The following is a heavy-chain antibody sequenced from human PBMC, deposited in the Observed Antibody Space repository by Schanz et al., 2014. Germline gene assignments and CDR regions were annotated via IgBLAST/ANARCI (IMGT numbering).Heavy chain of an antibody. V-gene: IGHV3-30*07. D-gene: IGHD2-21*01. J-gene: IGHJ4*02. Sequence: SVKGRFTISSDISKNTVFLQMNTLRAEDTAVYYCAREDCSATSCYFRYWGQGTLVTVSS. CDR3: AREDCSATSCYFRY.